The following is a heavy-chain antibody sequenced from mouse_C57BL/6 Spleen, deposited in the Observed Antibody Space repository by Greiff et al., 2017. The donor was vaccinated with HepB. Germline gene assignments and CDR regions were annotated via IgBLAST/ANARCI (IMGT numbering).Heavy chain of an antibody. J-gene: IGHJ3*01. CDR1: GYTFTDYY. D-gene: IGHD2-14*01. Sequence: VQLQQSGAELVRPGASVKLSCKASGYTFTDYYINWVKQRPGQGLEWIARIYPGSDNTYYNEKFKGKATLTAEKSSSTAYMQLSSLTSEDSAVYFCAREVYRNWGQGTLVTVSA. V-gene: IGHV1-76*01. CDR3: AREVYRN. CDR2: IYPGSDNT.